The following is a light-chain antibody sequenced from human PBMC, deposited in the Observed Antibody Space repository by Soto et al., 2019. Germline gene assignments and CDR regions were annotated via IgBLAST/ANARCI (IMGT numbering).Light chain of an antibody. CDR2: GTS. Sequence: DIVLTQSPGTLSLSPGERATLSCRASQSVRGTSLAWYQQKPGQAPRVLIYGTSSRATGIPDRFSGSGSGTDFTLTISRLEPEDFALFYCQQYNNWPIFGGGTKVDI. J-gene: IGKJ4*01. CDR1: QSVRGTS. V-gene: IGKV3-20*01. CDR3: QQYNNWPI.